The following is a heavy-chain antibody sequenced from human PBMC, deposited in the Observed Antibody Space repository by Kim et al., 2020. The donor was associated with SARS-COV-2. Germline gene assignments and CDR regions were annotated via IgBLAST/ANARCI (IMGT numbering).Heavy chain of an antibody. Sequence: GGSLRLSCAASGFTFINYSMNWVRQAPGRGLEWVSSISSSSNYISYADSVKGRFTISRDNAKNSLYLQMISLRAEDTAVYYCARERRLVGATFDYWGQGT. V-gene: IGHV3-21*01. CDR2: ISSSSNYI. J-gene: IGHJ4*02. D-gene: IGHD1-26*01. CDR1: GFTFINYS. CDR3: ARERRLVGATFDY.